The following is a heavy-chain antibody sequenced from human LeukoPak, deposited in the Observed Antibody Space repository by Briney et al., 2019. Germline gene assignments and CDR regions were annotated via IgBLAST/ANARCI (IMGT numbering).Heavy chain of an antibody. J-gene: IGHJ4*02. V-gene: IGHV3-49*04. CDR3: TRGLVVVAATPKF. D-gene: IGHD2-15*01. Sequence: GGTLRLSCAASGFTFSTYGMSWVRQAPGKGLEWVGFIRSKAYGGTTEYAASVKGRFTISRDDSKSIAYLQMNSLKTEDTAVYYCTRGLVVVAATPKFWGQGTLVTVSS. CDR2: IRSKAYGGTT. CDR1: GFTFSTYG.